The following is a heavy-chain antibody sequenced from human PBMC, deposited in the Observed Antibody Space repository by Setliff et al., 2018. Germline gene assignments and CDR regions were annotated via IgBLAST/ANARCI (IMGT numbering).Heavy chain of an antibody. CDR1: GGSISSSSYY. CDR3: ARSKSSNGWLNWFDP. J-gene: IGHJ5*02. CDR2: IYYSGST. Sequence: PSETLSLTCTVSGGSISSSSYYWGWIRQPPGKGLEWIGSIYYSGSTYYNPSLKSRVTISVDTSKNQFSLKLSSVTAADTAVYYCARSKSSNGWLNWFDPWGQGTLVTVS. D-gene: IGHD6-19*01. V-gene: IGHV4-39*07.